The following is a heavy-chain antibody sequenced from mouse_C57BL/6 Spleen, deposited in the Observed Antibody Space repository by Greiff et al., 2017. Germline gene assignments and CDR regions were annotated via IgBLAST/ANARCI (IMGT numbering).Heavy chain of an antibody. V-gene: IGHV7-3*01. J-gene: IGHJ2*01. CDR2: IRNKANGYTT. CDR3: ANLRRGSFDY. Sequence: EVKLMESGGGLVQPGGSLSLSCAASGFTFTDYYMSWVRQPPGKALEWLGFIRNKANGYTTEYSASVKGRFTISRDNSQSILYLQMNALRAEDSATYYCANLRRGSFDYWGQGTTLTVSS. CDR1: GFTFTDYY. D-gene: IGHD2-12*01.